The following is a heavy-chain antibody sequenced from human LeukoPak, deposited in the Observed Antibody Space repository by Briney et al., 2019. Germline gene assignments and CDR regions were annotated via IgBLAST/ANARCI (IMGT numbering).Heavy chain of an antibody. J-gene: IGHJ4*02. CDR3: ARGLYGSATQSEIHF. CDR1: GGTFSSYA. Sequence: SVTVSCKASGGTFSSYAISWVRQAPGQGIEWMGGIIPIFGTANYAQKFRGRVTITADESTSTAYMELSSLRSEDTAVYYCARGLYGSATQSEIHFWGQGTLVTVSS. V-gene: IGHV1-69*13. D-gene: IGHD3-10*01. CDR2: IIPIFGTA.